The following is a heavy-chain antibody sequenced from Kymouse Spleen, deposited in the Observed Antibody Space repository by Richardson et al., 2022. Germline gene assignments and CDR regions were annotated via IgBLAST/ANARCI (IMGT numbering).Heavy chain of an antibody. Sequence: EVQLVESGGGLVKPGGSLRLSCAASGFTFSSYSMNWVRQAPGKGLEWVSSISSSSSYIYYADSVKGRFTISRDNAKNSLYLQMNSLRAEDTAVYYCAALWFGDYYGMDVWGQGTTVTVSS. CDR2: ISSSSSYI. CDR3: AALWFGDYYGMDV. D-gene: IGHD3-10*01. V-gene: IGHV3-21*03. J-gene: IGHJ6*02. CDR1: GFTFSSYS.